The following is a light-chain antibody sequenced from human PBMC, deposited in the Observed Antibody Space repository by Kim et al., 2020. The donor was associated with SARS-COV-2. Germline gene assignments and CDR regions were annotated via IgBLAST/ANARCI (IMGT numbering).Light chain of an antibody. CDR2: GGS. Sequence: GERATLPCRRSRHIGSSNLAWYQQKPGQAPRLLIYGGSTRATGIPDRFSGSGSGTDFTLTISGLEPEDSAVYYCQQYSNSPRTFGQGTKVDIK. CDR3: QQYSNSPRT. J-gene: IGKJ2*01. V-gene: IGKV3-20*01. CDR1: RHIGSSN.